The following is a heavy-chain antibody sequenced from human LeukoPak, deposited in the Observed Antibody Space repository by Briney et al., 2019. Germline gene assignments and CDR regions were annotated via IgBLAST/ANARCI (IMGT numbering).Heavy chain of an antibody. CDR1: GFTFNNYA. D-gene: IGHD3-22*01. V-gene: IGHV3-23*01. Sequence: GGSLRLSCAASGFTFNNYAMIWVRQAPGKGLEWVSGISGSGGSTYYADSVKGRFRISRDNAKNSLYLQMNSLRAEDTAVYYCATYSSLNRREFQYWGQGTLLTVSS. J-gene: IGHJ1*01. CDR3: ATYSSLNRREFQY. CDR2: ISGSGGST.